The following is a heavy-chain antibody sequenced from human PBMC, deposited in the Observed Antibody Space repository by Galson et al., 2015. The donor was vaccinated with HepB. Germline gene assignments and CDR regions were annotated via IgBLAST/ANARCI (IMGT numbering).Heavy chain of an antibody. CDR2: IIPIFGTA. Sequence: SVKVSCKASGGAFISYGISWVRRAPGQGLEWMGGIIPIFGTANYAQKFQGRVTITADESSTTAYMELSSLRFEDTAVYYCARGASNPYDYVWGSSHWGQGTLVTVSS. V-gene: IGHV1-69*13. J-gene: IGHJ4*02. D-gene: IGHD3-16*01. CDR1: GGAFISYG. CDR3: ARGASNPYDYVWGSSH.